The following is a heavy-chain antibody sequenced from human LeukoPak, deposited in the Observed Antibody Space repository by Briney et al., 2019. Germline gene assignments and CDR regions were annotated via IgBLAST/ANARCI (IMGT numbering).Heavy chain of an antibody. J-gene: IGHJ4*02. CDR1: GGSISSYY. CDR2: INYSGSA. V-gene: IGHV4-59*01. Sequence: SETLSLTCTVSGGSISSYYWSWIRQPPGKGLEWIGYINYSGSANYNPSLKSRVTISVDTSKNQFSLKLSSVTAADTAVYYCARDGYGGVDYWGQGTLVTVSS. CDR3: ARDGYGGVDY. D-gene: IGHD3-10*01.